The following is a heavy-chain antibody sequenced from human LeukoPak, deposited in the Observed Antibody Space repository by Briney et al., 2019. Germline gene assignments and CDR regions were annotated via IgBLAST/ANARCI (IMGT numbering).Heavy chain of an antibody. CDR3: AKDDSADAATADFDY. D-gene: IGHD6-13*01. J-gene: IGHJ4*02. CDR2: ISSSGGST. V-gene: IGHV3-23*01. Sequence: GGSLRLSCAASGFTFDSYAMNWVRQAPGKGLEWVSAISSSGGSTYYADSVKGRFTISRDNSKNTLYLQMNSLSAEDTAVYYCAKDDSADAATADFDYWGQGTLVTVSS. CDR1: GFTFDSYA.